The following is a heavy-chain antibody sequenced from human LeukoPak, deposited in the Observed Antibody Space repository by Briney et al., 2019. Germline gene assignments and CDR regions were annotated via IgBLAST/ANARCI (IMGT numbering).Heavy chain of an antibody. CDR2: IIPIFGTA. Sequence: SVKVSCKASGGTFSSYAISWVRQAPRQGLEWMGGIIPIFGTANYAQKFQGRVTITADESTSTAYMELSSLRSEDTAVYYCARQTGIVVPAAMRGWFDPWGQGTLVTVSS. D-gene: IGHD2-2*01. J-gene: IGHJ5*02. CDR1: GGTFSSYA. CDR3: ARQTGIVVPAAMRGWFDP. V-gene: IGHV1-69*01.